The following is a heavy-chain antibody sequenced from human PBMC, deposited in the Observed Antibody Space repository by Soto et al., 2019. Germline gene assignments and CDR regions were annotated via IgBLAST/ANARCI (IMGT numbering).Heavy chain of an antibody. CDR3: ARSHGDYIRYGMDV. CDR2: INPNSGGT. Sequence: QVQLVQSGAEVKKPGASVKVSCKASGYTFTGYYMHWVRQAPGQGLEWMGWINPNSGGTNYAQKFQGWVTMTRDTSIITAYMELSRLRSDDTAVYYCARSHGDYIRYGMDVWGQGTTVTVSS. V-gene: IGHV1-2*04. J-gene: IGHJ6*02. D-gene: IGHD4-17*01. CDR1: GYTFTGYY.